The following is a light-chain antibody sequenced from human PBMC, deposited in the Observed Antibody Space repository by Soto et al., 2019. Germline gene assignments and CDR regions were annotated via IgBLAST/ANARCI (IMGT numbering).Light chain of an antibody. CDR2: EVS. Sequence: QSVLTQAASESGSPGQSITISCTGTSSDVGGYNYVSWYQQHPGKAPKLMIYEVSNRPSGVSNRFSGSKSGNTASLTISGLQAEDEADYYCSSYTSSSTYVFGTGTKLTVL. J-gene: IGLJ1*01. CDR1: SSDVGGYNY. CDR3: SSYTSSSTYV. V-gene: IGLV2-14*01.